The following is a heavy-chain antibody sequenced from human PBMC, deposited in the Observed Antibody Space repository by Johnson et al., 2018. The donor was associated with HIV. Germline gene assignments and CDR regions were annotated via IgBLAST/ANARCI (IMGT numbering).Heavy chain of an antibody. CDR3: ATQHEQLVEPDAFDI. J-gene: IGHJ3*02. V-gene: IGHV3-33*01. Sequence: QVQLVESGGGVVQPGRSLRLSCAASGFTFSSYGMHWVRQAPGKGLEWVAVIWYDGSNKYYADSVKGRFTISRDNSKNTLYLQMNSLRAEDTAVYYCATQHEQLVEPDAFDIWGQGTMVTVSS. CDR2: IWYDGSNK. D-gene: IGHD6-6*01. CDR1: GFTFSSYG.